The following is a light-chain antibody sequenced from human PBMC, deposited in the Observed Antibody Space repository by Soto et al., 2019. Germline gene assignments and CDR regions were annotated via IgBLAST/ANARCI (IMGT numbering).Light chain of an antibody. V-gene: IGLV2-8*01. CDR3: SSYAGSDVFV. CDR1: SSDVGAYNY. Sequence: SVLTQPPSASGSPRQSVDIYCTGTSSDVGAYNYVAWYQQHPGKVPKLMIYEVSKRPSGVPDRFSGSKSGNTASLTVSGLQADDEADYYCSSYAGSDVFVFGTGTKVTVL. J-gene: IGLJ1*01. CDR2: EVS.